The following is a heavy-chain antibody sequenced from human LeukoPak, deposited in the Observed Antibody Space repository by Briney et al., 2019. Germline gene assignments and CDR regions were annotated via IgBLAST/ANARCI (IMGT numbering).Heavy chain of an antibody. J-gene: IGHJ3*02. CDR1: GYSFNRFW. Sequence: PGESLKISCKGSGYSFNRFWIAWVRQMPGKGLEWMGIIYPGDSDTRYSPSFQGQVTISADKSISTAYLQWSSLKASDTAMYYCARGWQQLAFDIWGQGTMVTVSS. CDR3: ARGWQQLAFDI. V-gene: IGHV5-51*01. CDR2: IYPGDSDT. D-gene: IGHD5-24*01.